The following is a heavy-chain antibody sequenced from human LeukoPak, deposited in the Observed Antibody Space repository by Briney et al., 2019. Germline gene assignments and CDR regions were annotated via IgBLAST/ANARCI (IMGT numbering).Heavy chain of an antibody. CDR1: GGSISSGDYY. Sequence: SETLSLTCTVSGGSISSGDYYWSWIRQPPGKGLEWIGYIYYSGSTYYNPSLKSRVTISVDTSKNQFSLKLSSVTAADTAVYYCARYTVGYFDYWGQGTLITVSS. CDR3: ARYTVGYFDY. V-gene: IGHV4-30-4*08. D-gene: IGHD2-2*02. J-gene: IGHJ4*02. CDR2: IYYSGST.